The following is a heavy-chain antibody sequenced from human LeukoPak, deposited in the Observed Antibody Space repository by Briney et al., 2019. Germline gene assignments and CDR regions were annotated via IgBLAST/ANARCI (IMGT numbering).Heavy chain of an antibody. V-gene: IGHV3-21*01. CDR1: GLTFSSYS. Sequence: GGSLRLSCAASGLTFSSYSMNWVRQAPGKGLEWVSSISSSSSYIYHADSVKGRFTISRDNAKNSLYLQMNSLRAEGTAVYYCARDLTGTLSMDVWGKGTTVTVSS. J-gene: IGHJ6*03. CDR3: ARDLTGTLSMDV. CDR2: ISSSSSYI. D-gene: IGHD1-20*01.